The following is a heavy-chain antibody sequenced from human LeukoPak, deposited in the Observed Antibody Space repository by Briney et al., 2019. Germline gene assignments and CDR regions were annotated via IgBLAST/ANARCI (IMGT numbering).Heavy chain of an antibody. CDR3: ARAYPKLGNRQYYFDY. Sequence: SETLSLTCTVSGGSISSSSYYWGWIRQPPGKGLEWIGGINHSGSTNYNPPLKSRVTISVDTSKNQFSLKLSSVTAADTAVYYCARAYPKLGNRQYYFDYWGQGTLVTVSS. CDR1: GGSISSSSYY. J-gene: IGHJ4*02. CDR2: INHSGST. D-gene: IGHD7-27*01. V-gene: IGHV4-39*07.